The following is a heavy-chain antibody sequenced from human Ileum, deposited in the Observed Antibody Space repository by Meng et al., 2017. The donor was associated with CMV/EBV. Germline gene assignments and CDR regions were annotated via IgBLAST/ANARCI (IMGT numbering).Heavy chain of an antibody. J-gene: IGHJ4*02. V-gene: IGHV1-18*01. Sequence: SDYTFKSLGFSWVRQAPGQGLEWMAWISAFNGNTNYAQILQDRLTVTTDASTGTAYMELRSLKHDDTAIYYCVRDAPYDFWSGSPTDYWGQGTLVTVSS. CDR1: DYTFKSLG. D-gene: IGHD3-3*01. CDR3: VRDAPYDFWSGSPTDY. CDR2: ISAFNGNT.